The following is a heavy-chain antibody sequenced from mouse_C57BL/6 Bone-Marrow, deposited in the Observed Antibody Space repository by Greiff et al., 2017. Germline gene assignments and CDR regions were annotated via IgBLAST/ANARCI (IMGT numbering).Heavy chain of an antibody. CDR2: ISNGGGST. D-gene: IGHD3-3*01. CDR3: ARKGPHAMDY. J-gene: IGHJ4*01. CDR1: GFTFSDYY. V-gene: IGHV5-12*01. Sequence: EVKLVESGGGLVQPGGSLTLSCAASGFTFSDYYMYWFRQTPEKTLEWVAYISNGGGSTYYPDTVKGRCTISRDNAKNTLYLQMISPKSEDTAMYYWARKGPHAMDYWGQGTSVTVSS.